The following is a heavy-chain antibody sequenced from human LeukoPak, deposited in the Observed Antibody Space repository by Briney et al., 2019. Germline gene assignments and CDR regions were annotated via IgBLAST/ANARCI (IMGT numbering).Heavy chain of an antibody. D-gene: IGHD6-13*01. V-gene: IGHV4-39*07. CDR2: IYYSGST. CDR3: ARGHSSSNPFDY. J-gene: IGHJ4*02. Sequence: SETLSLTCTVSGGSISSSSYYWGWIRQPPGKGLEWIGSIYYSGSTYYNPSLKSRVTISVDTSKNQFSLKLSSVTAADTAVYYCARGHSSSNPFDYWGQGTLVTVSS. CDR1: GGSISSSSYY.